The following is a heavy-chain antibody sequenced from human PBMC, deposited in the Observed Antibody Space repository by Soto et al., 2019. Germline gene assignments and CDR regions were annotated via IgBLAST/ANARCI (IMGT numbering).Heavy chain of an antibody. D-gene: IGHD2-8*01. CDR2: IIIISSYI. CDR1: GLPFGSYS. V-gene: IGHV3-21*01. CDR3: ARDHWVDIVLMVYASQDRNYFDY. J-gene: IGHJ4*02. Sequence: EVQLVESGGGLVKPGGSLRLSCAASGLPFGSYSMNWVRQAPGKGLEWVSSIIIISSYIYYADSVKGRFTISRDNAKNSLYLQMNSLRAEDTAVYYCARDHWVDIVLMVYASQDRNYFDYWGQGTLVTVSS.